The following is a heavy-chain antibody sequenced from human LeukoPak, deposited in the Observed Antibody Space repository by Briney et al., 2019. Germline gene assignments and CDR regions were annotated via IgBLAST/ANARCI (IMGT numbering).Heavy chain of an antibody. CDR3: VKEGGSFLTWFDS. Sequence: PGGSLRLSCAASGFTFYNYAMSWVRQAPGKGLEWVSALIDSGDTTYYADSVKGRFTISRDNSKNTLFLQMNSLTAKDTAIYYCVKEGGSFLTWFDSWGQGSLVTVSS. D-gene: IGHD2-15*01. V-gene: IGHV3-23*01. CDR2: LIDSGDTT. J-gene: IGHJ5*01. CDR1: GFTFYNYA.